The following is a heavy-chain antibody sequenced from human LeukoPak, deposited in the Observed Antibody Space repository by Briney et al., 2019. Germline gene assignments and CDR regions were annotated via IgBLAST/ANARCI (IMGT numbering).Heavy chain of an antibody. CDR2: ISGSGGST. Sequence: GGSLRLSCAASGFTFSSYAMIWVRQAPGKGLEWVSAISGSGGSTYYADSVKGRFTISRDNSKNTQYLQMNSLRAEDTAVYYCAKDPTTYYDTSGYGRYNWFDPWGQGTLVTVSS. D-gene: IGHD3-22*01. V-gene: IGHV3-23*01. CDR1: GFTFSSYA. J-gene: IGHJ5*02. CDR3: AKDPTTYYDTSGYGRYNWFDP.